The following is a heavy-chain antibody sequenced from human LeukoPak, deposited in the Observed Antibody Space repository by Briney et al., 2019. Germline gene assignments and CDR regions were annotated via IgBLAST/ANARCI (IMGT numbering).Heavy chain of an antibody. Sequence: ASVKVSCKASGYTFTSYDINWVRQATGQGLEWMGWMNPNSGNTGYAQRFQGRVTITRNTSISTAYMELSSLRSEDTAVYYCARGASLGGYNWFDPWGQGTLVTVSS. CDR2: MNPNSGNT. V-gene: IGHV1-8*01. CDR3: ARGASLGGYNWFDP. D-gene: IGHD3-16*01. CDR1: GYTFTSYD. J-gene: IGHJ5*02.